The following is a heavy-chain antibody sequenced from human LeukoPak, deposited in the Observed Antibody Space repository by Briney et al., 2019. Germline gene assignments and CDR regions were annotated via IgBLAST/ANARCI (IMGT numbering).Heavy chain of an antibody. V-gene: IGHV3-33*01. CDR2: XXYDGSNK. CDR3: ARGGDIVVVPAAVYFDY. CDR1: GFTFSSYG. D-gene: IGHD2-2*01. J-gene: IGHJ4*02. Sequence: GRSLRLSCAASGFTFSSYGMHWVRQAPGKXXXXXXXXXYDGSNKYYADSVKGRFTISRDNSKNTLYLQMNSLRAEDTAVYYCARGGDIVVVPAAVYFDYWGQGTLVTVSS.